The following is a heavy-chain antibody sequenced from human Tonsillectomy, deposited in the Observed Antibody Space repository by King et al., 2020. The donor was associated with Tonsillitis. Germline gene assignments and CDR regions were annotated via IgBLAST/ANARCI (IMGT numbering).Heavy chain of an antibody. CDR3: AKAGYSGYDYLEVGY. CDR1: GFTFDDYA. D-gene: IGHD5-12*01. V-gene: IGHV3-43*02. J-gene: IGHJ4*02. Sequence: VQLVESGGGVVQPGGSLRLSCAASGFTFDDYAMHWVRQAPGKGLEWVSLISGDGTSTYYADSVKGRFTISRDNSKNSLYLQMNSLRTEDTALYYCAKAGYSGYDYLEVGYWGQGTLVTVSS. CDR2: ISGDGTST.